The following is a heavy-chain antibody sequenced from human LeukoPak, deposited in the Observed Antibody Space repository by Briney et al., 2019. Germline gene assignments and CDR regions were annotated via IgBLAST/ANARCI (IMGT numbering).Heavy chain of an antibody. CDR3: AKRMMVRGAPSGDLDY. CDR1: GFTFSSYA. V-gene: IGHV3-23*01. Sequence: GGSLRLSCAASGFTFSSYAMSWVRQAPGKGLEWVSAISGSGGSTYYADSVKCRFTISRDNSKNTLYLQMNSLRAEDTAVYYCAKRMMVRGAPSGDLDYWGQGTLVTVSS. J-gene: IGHJ4*02. D-gene: IGHD3-10*01. CDR2: ISGSGGST.